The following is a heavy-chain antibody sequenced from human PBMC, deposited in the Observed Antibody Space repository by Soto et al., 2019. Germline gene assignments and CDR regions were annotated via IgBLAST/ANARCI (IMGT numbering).Heavy chain of an antibody. CDR2: INADNGNT. D-gene: IGHD3-9*01. CDR1: GYTFTSYA. V-gene: IGHV1-3*01. Sequence: ASVKVSCKASGYTFTSYAMHWVRQAPGQRLEWMGWINADNGNTNYAQKFQGRVTMTRDTSASTAYMELRSLRSDDTAVYYCAKCGVLRYFVPRSPRIFDYWGQGTLVTVSS. J-gene: IGHJ4*02. CDR3: AKCGVLRYFVPRSPRIFDY.